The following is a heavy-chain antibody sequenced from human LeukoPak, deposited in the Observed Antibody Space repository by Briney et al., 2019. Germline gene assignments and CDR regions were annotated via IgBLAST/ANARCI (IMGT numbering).Heavy chain of an antibody. V-gene: IGHV3-23*01. D-gene: IGHD6-19*01. Sequence: GGSLRLSCAASGFTFSSYAMSWVRQAPGKGLEWVSAISGSGGSTYCTDSVKGRFTVSRDNSKNTLYLQMNSLRAEDTAVYYCAKTGAYSSGWYGRIVVAQRDYYFDYWGQGTLVTVS. CDR3: AKTGAYSSGWYGRIVVAQRDYYFDY. CDR1: GFTFSSYA. CDR2: ISGSGGST. J-gene: IGHJ4*02.